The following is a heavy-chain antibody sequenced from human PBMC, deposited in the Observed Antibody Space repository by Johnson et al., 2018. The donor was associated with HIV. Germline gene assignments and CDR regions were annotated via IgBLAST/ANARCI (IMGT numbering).Heavy chain of an antibody. CDR3: ARDGYCSSSSCYHDAFDL. Sequence: VQLVESGGGVVRPGGSLRLSCAASGFTFDDYGMTWVRQVPGKGLEWVSGINWNGGSTGYADSVKGRFSIFRDNDKNSLALQMNSLRAEDTALYYCARDGYCSSSSCYHDAFDLWGQGTMVTVSS. D-gene: IGHD2-2*03. CDR2: INWNGGST. J-gene: IGHJ3*01. V-gene: IGHV3-20*04. CDR1: GFTFDDYG.